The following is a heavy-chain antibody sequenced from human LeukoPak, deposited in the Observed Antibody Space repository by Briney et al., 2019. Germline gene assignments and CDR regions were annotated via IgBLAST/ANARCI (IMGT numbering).Heavy chain of an antibody. Sequence: SGGSLRLSCAASGFTFSSYSMSWVRQAPGKGLEWVSAIIGSGGSTYYAHSVKGRFTISRDNSKNTLYLQMNSLRAEDTAVYYCAKRYDSSGYYPPDAFDIWGQGTMVTVSS. CDR2: IIGSGGST. J-gene: IGHJ3*02. CDR1: GFTFSSYS. CDR3: AKRYDSSGYYPPDAFDI. V-gene: IGHV3-23*01. D-gene: IGHD3-22*01.